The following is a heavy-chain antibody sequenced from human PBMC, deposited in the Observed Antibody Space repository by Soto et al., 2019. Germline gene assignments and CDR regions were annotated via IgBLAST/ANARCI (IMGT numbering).Heavy chain of an antibody. Sequence: GDSLKISCKGSGYSFTSYWIGWVRQMPGKGLEWMGIIYPGDSDTRYSPSFQGQVTISADKSISTAYLQWSSLKASDTAMYYCARKRSSGLRQTRFDPWGQGTLVTVSS. CDR3: ARKRSSGLRQTRFDP. V-gene: IGHV5-51*01. CDR2: IYPGDSDT. D-gene: IGHD6-19*01. CDR1: GYSFTSYW. J-gene: IGHJ5*02.